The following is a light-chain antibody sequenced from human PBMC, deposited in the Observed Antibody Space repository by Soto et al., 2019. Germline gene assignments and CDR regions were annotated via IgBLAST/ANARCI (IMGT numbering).Light chain of an antibody. CDR2: DVS. Sequence: QSVLTQPASVSGSPGQSITISCTGASSDVGGFDHVSWYQQHPGKVPRLLINDVSSRPSGVSNRFSGSKSGNTASLTISGLQAEDEADYYCNSFTTTNTYVFGTGTKVTVL. J-gene: IGLJ1*01. CDR3: NSFTTTNTYV. V-gene: IGLV2-14*03. CDR1: SSDVGGFDH.